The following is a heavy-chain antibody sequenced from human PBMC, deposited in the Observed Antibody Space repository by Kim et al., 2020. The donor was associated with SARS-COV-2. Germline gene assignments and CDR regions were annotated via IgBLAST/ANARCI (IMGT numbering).Heavy chain of an antibody. CDR3: ARPNWTYWFFDL. CDR2: IYYSGDT. J-gene: IGHJ2*01. D-gene: IGHD1-1*01. V-gene: IGHV4-59*01. CDR1: GGSLSGYY. Sequence: SETLSLTCTVSGGSLSGYYLSWIRQPPGKALEWIGYIYYSGDTKYNPSLESRVTMSIETSKNQFSLNLTSVTAADTGVYYCARPNWTYWFFDLWGRGALVAVSS.